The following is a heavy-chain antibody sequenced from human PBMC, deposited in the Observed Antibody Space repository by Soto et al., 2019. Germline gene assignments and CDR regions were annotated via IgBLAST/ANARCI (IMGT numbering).Heavy chain of an antibody. Sequence: PSETLSVTCAFYVGSFSVYYWRWIRQPPGKGLEPIGEINHSGSTNYNPSLKSRVTISVDTSKNQFSLKLSSVTAADTAVYYCARNGSYYDFWSGYYFGGGMDVWGQGTTVTVSS. D-gene: IGHD3-3*01. CDR2: INHSGST. CDR3: ARNGSYYDFWSGYYFGGGMDV. J-gene: IGHJ6*01. CDR1: VGSFSVYY. V-gene: IGHV4-34*01.